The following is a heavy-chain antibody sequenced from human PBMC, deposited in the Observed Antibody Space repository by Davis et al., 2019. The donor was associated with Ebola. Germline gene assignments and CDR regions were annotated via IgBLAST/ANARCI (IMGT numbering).Heavy chain of an antibody. CDR3: AKSLNSGSYFRVGTYGMDV. CDR2: IKQDGSEK. Sequence: GGSLRLSCAASGFTFSSYWMSWVRQAPGKGLEWVANIKQDGSEKYYVDSVKGRFTISRDNAKNSLYLQMNSLRAEDTAVYYCAKSLNSGSYFRVGTYGMDVWGQGTTVTVSS. V-gene: IGHV3-7*01. D-gene: IGHD1-26*01. CDR1: GFTFSSYW. J-gene: IGHJ6*02.